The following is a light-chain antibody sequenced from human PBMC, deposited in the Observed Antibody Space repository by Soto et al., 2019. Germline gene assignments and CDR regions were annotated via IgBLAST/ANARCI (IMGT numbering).Light chain of an antibody. V-gene: IGLV2-8*01. CDR2: DVN. CDR3: VSFAGGTYV. J-gene: IGLJ1*01. CDR1: SRDVGGYNW. Sequence: QSALTQPPSASGSPGQSVTISCTGTSRDVGGYNWVSWYQHHPGKVPKLMVYDVNRRPPGVPDRFFGSKSGNTASLTVSGLQAEDEADYYCVSFAGGTYVFGTGTKVTVL.